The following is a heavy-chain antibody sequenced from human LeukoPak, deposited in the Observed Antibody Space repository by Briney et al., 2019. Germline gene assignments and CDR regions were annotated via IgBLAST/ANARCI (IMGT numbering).Heavy chain of an antibody. Sequence: SETLSLTCAVSGGSISSSNWWSWVRQPPGKGQEWIGEIYHSGSTNYNPSLKSRVTISVDKSKNQFSLKLSSVTAADTAVYYCAKSRGLGYCSGGSCYGPYYYFDYWGQGTLVTVSS. D-gene: IGHD2-15*01. J-gene: IGHJ4*02. V-gene: IGHV4-4*02. CDR2: IYHSGST. CDR1: GGSISSSNW. CDR3: AKSRGLGYCSGGSCYGPYYYFDY.